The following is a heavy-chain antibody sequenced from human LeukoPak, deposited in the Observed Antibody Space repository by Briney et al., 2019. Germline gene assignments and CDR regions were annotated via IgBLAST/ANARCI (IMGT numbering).Heavy chain of an antibody. J-gene: IGHJ4*02. CDR2: ISDGGGST. Sequence: GGSLRLSCAASGFTFSSYAMSWVRQAPGKGLEWVSFISDGGGSTYYAGSVKGQFTISRDNSKNTLYLQMNSLRGDDTAVYYCAKRAASASYYFDYWGQGTLVTVSS. CDR1: GFTFSSYA. V-gene: IGHV3-23*01. CDR3: AKRAASASYYFDY. D-gene: IGHD6-25*01.